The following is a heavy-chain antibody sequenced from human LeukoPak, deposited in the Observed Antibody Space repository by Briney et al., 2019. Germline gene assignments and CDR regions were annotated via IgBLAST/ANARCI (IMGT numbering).Heavy chain of an antibody. J-gene: IGHJ5*02. CDR1: GYTFTGYY. V-gene: IGHV1-2*02. CDR3: AGDLLSTPSLWSDP. Sequence: ASVKVSCKASGYTFTGYYMHWVRQAPGQGLEWMGWINPNSGGTNYAQKFQGRVTMTRDTSISTAYMELSRLRSDDTAVYYCAGDLLSTPSLWSDPWGQGTLVTVSS. D-gene: IGHD3-10*01. CDR2: INPNSGGT.